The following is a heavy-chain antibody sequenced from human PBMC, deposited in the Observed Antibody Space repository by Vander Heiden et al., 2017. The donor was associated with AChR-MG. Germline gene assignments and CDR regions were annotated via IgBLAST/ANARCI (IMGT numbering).Heavy chain of an antibody. CDR2: INPSLDST. CDR1: GFTFTNYH. CDR3: ARELTGSFYFDF. J-gene: IGHJ4*02. Sequence: QVQLVQSGAEVKKPGASLTVSCTTSGFTFTNYHMHWVRQAPGQGLEWVGTINPSLDSTHYAQKFQGRVRMTRDTSTKTVYMDMTSLRPEDTAVYFCARELTGSFYFDFWGQGSLVTVSS. D-gene: IGHD1-26*01. V-gene: IGHV1-46*03.